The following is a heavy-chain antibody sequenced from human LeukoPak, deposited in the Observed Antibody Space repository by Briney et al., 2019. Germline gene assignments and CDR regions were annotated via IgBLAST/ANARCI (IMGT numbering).Heavy chain of an antibody. CDR1: GFSVSSNY. D-gene: IGHD3-16*01. V-gene: IGHV3-66*01. J-gene: IGHJ4*02. Sequence: PGGSLRLSCAASGFSVSSNYMNWVRQAPGKGLEWVSVIYSGGRIYYADSVKGRFTISRDNSKNTLYLQMNSLRAEDTAVYYCARDPGGDGGSNYYFDCWGQGALVTVSS. CDR3: ARDPGGDGGSNYYFDC. CDR2: IYSGGRI.